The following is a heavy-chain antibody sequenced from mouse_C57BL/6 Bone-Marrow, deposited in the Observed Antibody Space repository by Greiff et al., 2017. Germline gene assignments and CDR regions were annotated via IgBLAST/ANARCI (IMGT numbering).Heavy chain of an antibody. CDR2: IDPSDSYT. CDR1: GYTFTSYW. V-gene: IGHV1-59*01. J-gene: IGHJ4*01. D-gene: IGHD2-12*01. CDR3: ARCPHSVNARDY. Sequence: QVQLQQPGAELVRPGTSVKLSCKASGYTFTSYWMPWVKQRPGQGLEWIGVIDPSDSYTNYNQKFKGKATLTVDTSSSTAYMQLSSLTSEYSAVYYCARCPHSVNARDYWGQGTSVTVAS.